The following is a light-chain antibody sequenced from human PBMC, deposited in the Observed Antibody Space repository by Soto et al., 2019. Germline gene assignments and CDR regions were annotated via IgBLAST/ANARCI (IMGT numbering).Light chain of an antibody. Sequence: DIQMTQSPSTLSASVGDRVTITCRASQSISNYLAWYQQKPGKAPKLLIHDASSLESGVPSRLSGSRSGKEFTLTISSLQPDDFATYYCQHYLSLSGTFGQGTKVEIK. J-gene: IGKJ1*01. CDR2: DAS. CDR1: QSISNY. CDR3: QHYLSLSGT. V-gene: IGKV1-5*01.